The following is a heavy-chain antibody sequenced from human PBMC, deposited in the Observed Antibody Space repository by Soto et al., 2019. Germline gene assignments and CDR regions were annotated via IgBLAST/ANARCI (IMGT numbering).Heavy chain of an antibody. CDR3: AREENCSGGTCYSEYFHR. J-gene: IGHJ1*01. CDR1: GYLSTAYS. D-gene: IGHD2-15*01. CDR2: VKPSGGST. V-gene: IGHV1-46*01. Sequence: ASVKVSCKASGYLSTAYSMHWVRLAPGQGLEWMGVVKPSGGSTKYAQNFQGRVTMTRDTSTTTIYMELSSLRADDTAIYYCAREENCSGGTCYSEYFHRWGQGTLVTVSS.